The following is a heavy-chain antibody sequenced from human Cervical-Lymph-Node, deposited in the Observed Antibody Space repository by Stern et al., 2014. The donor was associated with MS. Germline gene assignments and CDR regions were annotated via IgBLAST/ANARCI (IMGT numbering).Heavy chain of an antibody. Sequence: QLVQSGAEVKKPGASVKVSCKASGYTFTSYGISWVRQAPGQGLEWMGWISAYNGNTNYAQKLQGRVTMTTDTSTSTAYMELRSLRSDDTAVYYCARGGGGNNIVVVPAAHDAFDIWGQGTMVTVSS. V-gene: IGHV1-18*01. CDR1: GYTFTSYG. J-gene: IGHJ3*02. CDR2: ISAYNGNT. CDR3: ARGGGGNNIVVVPAAHDAFDI. D-gene: IGHD2-2*01.